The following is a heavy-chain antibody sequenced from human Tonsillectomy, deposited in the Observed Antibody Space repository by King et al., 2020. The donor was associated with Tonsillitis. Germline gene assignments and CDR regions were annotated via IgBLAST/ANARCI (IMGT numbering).Heavy chain of an antibody. J-gene: IGHJ3*01. CDR3: ARGWGAAILSSAFDL. D-gene: IGHD2-15*01. V-gene: IGHV3-33*01. Sequence: VQLVESGGGVVQPGGSLRLSCAASGFAFSSYGMHWVRQAPGKGLEWVAVIWHDGSDRYYVDSVKGRFTISRDNSKNTLYLEVSSLRGDDTAVYYCARGWGAAILSSAFDLWGQGTMVTVSS. CDR1: GFAFSSYG. CDR2: IWHDGSDR.